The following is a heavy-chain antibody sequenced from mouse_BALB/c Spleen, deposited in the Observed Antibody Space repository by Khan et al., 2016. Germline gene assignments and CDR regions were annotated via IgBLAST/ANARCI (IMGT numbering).Heavy chain of an antibody. V-gene: IGHV3-1*02. D-gene: IGHD2-14*01. Sequence: EVQLQESGPDLVKPSQSLSLTCTVTGYSITSGYSWHWIRQFPGNKLEWMGYIHYSGNTNYNPFLKSRISITRDTSKNQFFLQLNSVTIEDTATYYCARSDFYGYEDAMDYWGQGTSITVSS. J-gene: IGHJ4*01. CDR3: ARSDFYGYEDAMDY. CDR2: IHYSGNT. CDR1: GYSITSGYS.